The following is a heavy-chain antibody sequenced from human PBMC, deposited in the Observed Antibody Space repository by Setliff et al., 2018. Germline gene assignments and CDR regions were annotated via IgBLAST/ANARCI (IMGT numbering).Heavy chain of an antibody. CDR2: IDWDDDK. V-gene: IGHV2-70*11. J-gene: IGHJ6*02. CDR3: ARYISSSSNYGMDV. CDR1: GFSLSTNGMC. D-gene: IGHD6-6*01. Sequence: PTLVNPTQTLTLTCTFSGFSLSTNGMCVSWIRQPPRKALEWLARIDWDDDKYYSTSLKTRLTISKDTSKNQVVLTMTNMDPVDTATYYCARYISSSSNYGMDVWGQGTTVTVSS.